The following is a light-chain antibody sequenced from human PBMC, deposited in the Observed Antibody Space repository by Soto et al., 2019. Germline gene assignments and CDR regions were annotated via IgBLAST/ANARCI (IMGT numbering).Light chain of an antibody. CDR1: SSDVGGYNY. CDR2: EVS. CDR3: NSHTISSTLV. Sequence: QSVLTQPASVSGSPGQSITISCTGTSSDVGGYNYVSWYQQHPGKAPKLMIYEVSNRPSGVSNRFSGSKSGNTASLTISGLQAEDEADYYCNSHTISSTLVFGGGTQLTVL. J-gene: IGLJ3*02. V-gene: IGLV2-14*01.